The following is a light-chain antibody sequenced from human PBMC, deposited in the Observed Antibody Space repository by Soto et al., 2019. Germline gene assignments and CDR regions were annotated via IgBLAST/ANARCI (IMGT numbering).Light chain of an antibody. CDR3: SSYTSSSTYV. V-gene: IGLV2-14*03. CDR2: DVS. J-gene: IGLJ1*01. Sequence: QSALTQPASVSGSPGQSITISCSGTSSDVGGYNYVFWYQHHPGKAPKLMIYDVSNRPSGVSNRFSGSKSGNTASLTISGLQAEDEADYYCSSYTSSSTYVFGTGTKVT. CDR1: SSDVGGYNY.